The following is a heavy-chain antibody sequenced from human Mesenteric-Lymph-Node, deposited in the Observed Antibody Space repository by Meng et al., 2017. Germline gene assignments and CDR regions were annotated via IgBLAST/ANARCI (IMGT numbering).Heavy chain of an antibody. CDR1: GFTFSDYY. D-gene: IGHD5-18*01. CDR3: ARAQSWIQLVEYYYYGMDV. Sequence: GESLKISCAASGFTFSDYYMSWIRQAPGKGLEWVSYISSSGSTIYYADSVKGRFTISRDNAKNSLYLQMNSLRAEDTAVYYCARAQSWIQLVEYYYYGMDVWGQGTTVTVSS. J-gene: IGHJ6*02. V-gene: IGHV3-11*01. CDR2: ISSSGSTI.